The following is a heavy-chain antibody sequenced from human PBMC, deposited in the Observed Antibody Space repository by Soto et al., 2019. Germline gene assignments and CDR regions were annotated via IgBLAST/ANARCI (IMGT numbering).Heavy chain of an antibody. CDR1: GYTFTSYG. CDR3: AGRRTHYYDNSGLDY. J-gene: IGHJ4*02. Sequence: ASVKVSCKASGYTFTSYGIGWVRQAPGQGLEWMGCISAYNGNTNYAQKLQGRVTMTTDTSTSTAYMELRSLRYDDTAVYCCAGRRTHYYDNSGLDYWGQGTLVTVSS. V-gene: IGHV1-18*04. CDR2: ISAYNGNT. D-gene: IGHD3-22*01.